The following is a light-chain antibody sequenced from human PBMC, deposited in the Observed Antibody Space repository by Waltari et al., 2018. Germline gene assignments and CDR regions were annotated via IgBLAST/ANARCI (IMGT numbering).Light chain of an antibody. J-gene: IGKJ1*01. CDR2: AAS. CDR1: QSISSY. V-gene: IGKV1-8*01. Sequence: AIRITQSPSSLSASTGDRVTITCRASQSISSYLAWYQQKTGKAPKVLIYAASTLQSGVPSRFSGSGSGTDFTLTISCLQSEDFAIYYCQQYYSSPATFGQGTKVEIK. CDR3: QQYYSSPAT.